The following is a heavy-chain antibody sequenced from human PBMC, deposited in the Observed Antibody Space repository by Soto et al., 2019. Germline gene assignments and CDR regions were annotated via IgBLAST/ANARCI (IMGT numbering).Heavy chain of an antibody. V-gene: IGHV3-30*18. CDR3: AKDRTHNYGSAFDY. D-gene: IGHD5-18*01. Sequence: QVQLVESGGGVVQPGRSLRLSCAASGFIFSSYGMLWVRQAPGKGLEWVAVISYDGSNIYQRDSVKGRFTISRDNSKNTLYLQMXSXXGXXXAVYYCAKDRTHNYGSAFDYWGQGTLVTVSS. J-gene: IGHJ4*02. CDR1: GFIFSSYG. CDR2: ISYDGSNI.